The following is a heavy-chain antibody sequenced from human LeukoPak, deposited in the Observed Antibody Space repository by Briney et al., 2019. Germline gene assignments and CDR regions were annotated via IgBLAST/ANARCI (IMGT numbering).Heavy chain of an antibody. Sequence: SQTLSLTCTVSGGSISSGSYYWSWIRQPAGKGLEWIGRIYTSGSTNYNPSLKSRVTISVDTSKNQFSLRVSSVTAADTAVYYCARGLRYNYYYYYYYMDVWGKGTTVTVSS. CDR2: IYTSGST. V-gene: IGHV4-61*02. CDR3: ARGLRYNYYYYYYYMDV. CDR1: GGSISSGSYY. D-gene: IGHD5-12*01. J-gene: IGHJ6*03.